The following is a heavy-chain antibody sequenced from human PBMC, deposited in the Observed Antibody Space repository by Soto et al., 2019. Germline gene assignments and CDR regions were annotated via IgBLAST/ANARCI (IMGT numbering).Heavy chain of an antibody. CDR1: VFSFSSYG. Sequence: GASPRLSCAASVFSFSSYGMSWVRQSPGKGLEWVSAISISGQGRYYADSVKGRFTISRDNSKNTLYLQMNSLRAEDTAVYYCAKVPYWSFDLWGRGTLVTVSS. V-gene: IGHV3-23*01. CDR2: ISISGQGR. CDR3: AKVPYWSFDL. J-gene: IGHJ2*01.